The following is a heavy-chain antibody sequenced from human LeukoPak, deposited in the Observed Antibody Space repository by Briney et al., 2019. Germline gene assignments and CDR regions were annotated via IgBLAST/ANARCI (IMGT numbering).Heavy chain of an antibody. D-gene: IGHD3-22*01. Sequence: PGGSLRLSCAASGFTFSSYAMSWVRQAPGKGLEWVSAISGSGGSTYYADYVKGRFTISRDNAKNSLYLQMNSLRAEDRAVYYCAPYPTYYYDSSGYSLGYWGQGTLVTVSS. CDR1: GFTFSSYA. J-gene: IGHJ4*02. CDR3: APYPTYYYDSSGYSLGY. V-gene: IGHV3-23*01. CDR2: ISGSGGST.